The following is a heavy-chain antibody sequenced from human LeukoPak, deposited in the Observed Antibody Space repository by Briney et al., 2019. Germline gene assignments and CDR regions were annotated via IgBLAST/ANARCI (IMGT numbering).Heavy chain of an antibody. CDR3: ASQKGLAYSSSWYTYFDY. Sequence: GGSLRLSCAASGFTFSTNEMNWVRQAPGKGLEWVSYISTSGTTIYYADSVKGRFTISRDNAKNSLYLQMNSLRAEDTAVYYCASQKGLAYSSSWYTYFDYWGQGTLATVSS. V-gene: IGHV3-48*03. CDR2: ISTSGTTI. D-gene: IGHD6-13*01. J-gene: IGHJ4*02. CDR1: GFTFSTNE.